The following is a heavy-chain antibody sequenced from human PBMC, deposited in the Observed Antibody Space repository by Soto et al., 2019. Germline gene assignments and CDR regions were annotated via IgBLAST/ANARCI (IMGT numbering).Heavy chain of an antibody. J-gene: IGHJ2*01. CDR2: ISAYNGNT. V-gene: IGHV1-18*01. Sequence: ASVKVSCKASGYTFTSYGISWVRQAPGQGLEWMGWISAYNGNTNYAQKLQGRVTMTTDTTTSSAYMEMMRLRSDDTAVYYSASDPYDSWSGHGTSLWYFDLWGRGTLVTVSS. CDR1: GYTFTSYG. CDR3: ASDPYDSWSGHGTSLWYFDL. D-gene: IGHD3-3*01.